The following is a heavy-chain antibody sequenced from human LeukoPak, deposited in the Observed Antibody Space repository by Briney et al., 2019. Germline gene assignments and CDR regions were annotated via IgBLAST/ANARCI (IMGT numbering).Heavy chain of an antibody. J-gene: IGHJ4*02. CDR3: ATAAGYCSGGSCRGSVDY. V-gene: IGHV3-30*02. CDR1: GFTFSSCG. Sequence: GGSLRLSCAASGFTFSSCGMHWVRQAPGKGLEWVAFIQYDGSNKYYADSVKGRFTISRDNSKNTLYLQMNSLRAEDTAVYYCATAAGYCSGGSCRGSVDYWGQGTLVTVSS. CDR2: IQYDGSNK. D-gene: IGHD2-15*01.